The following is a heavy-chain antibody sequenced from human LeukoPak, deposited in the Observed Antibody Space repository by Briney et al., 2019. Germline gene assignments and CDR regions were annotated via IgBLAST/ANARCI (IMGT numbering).Heavy chain of an antibody. V-gene: IGHV3-33*01. CDR1: GFTPTNYG. J-gene: IGHJ3*01. CDR2: IWYDGSNT. Sequence: GGSLRLSSAPSGFTPTNYGMHSVPDAPGKGLESVAVIWYDGSNTYYADSVKGLFTISRDNSKNTLYLQMNSLGAEDTAVYYCARDNAGLVKHLDAFDLWGQGTMVTVSS. D-gene: IGHD1-26*01. CDR3: ARDNAGLVKHLDAFDL.